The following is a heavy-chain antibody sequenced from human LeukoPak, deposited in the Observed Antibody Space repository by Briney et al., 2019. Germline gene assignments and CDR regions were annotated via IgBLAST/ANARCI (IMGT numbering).Heavy chain of an antibody. D-gene: IGHD1-26*01. CDR1: GFIFSAYA. V-gene: IGHV3-23*01. Sequence: GGSLRLSCAASGFIFSAYAMSWVRQAPGQGLEWVSVIGTGGETHYADSVRGRFTISRDNSKNTLYLQMNSLRAEDTAVYYCAKDVGSYYVGSLAYWGQGTLVTVSS. CDR3: AKDVGSYYVGSLAY. J-gene: IGHJ4*02. CDR2: IGTGGET.